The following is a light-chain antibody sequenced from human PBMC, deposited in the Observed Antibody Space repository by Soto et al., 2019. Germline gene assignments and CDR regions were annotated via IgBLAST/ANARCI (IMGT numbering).Light chain of an antibody. Sequence: QTVVTQPPSVSGAPGQRVTLSCTGNSSNLGAGYDVHWYQQLPGAAPKLVIFGNRNRPSGVPERFSGSKSGTSASLAITGLQAEDEADYYCSSYTGGNPSYVFGTGTKLTVL. J-gene: IGLJ1*01. CDR1: SSNLGAGYD. CDR2: GNR. CDR3: SSYTGGNPSYV. V-gene: IGLV1-40*01.